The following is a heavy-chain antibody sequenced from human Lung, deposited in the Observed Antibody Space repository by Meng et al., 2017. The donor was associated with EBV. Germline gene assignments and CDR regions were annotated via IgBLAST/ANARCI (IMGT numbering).Heavy chain of an antibody. CDR2: ISAYNGNT. CDR3: ASSIFGVVIISPLGY. J-gene: IGHJ4*02. Sequence: QGLVVQFGADVKKPGASVKVACKASGYTFTGYGISWVRQAPGQGLEWMGWISAYNGNTNYAQKLQGRVTMTTDTSTSTAYMELRSLRSDDTAVYYCASSIFGVVIISPLGYWGQGTLVTVSS. V-gene: IGHV1-18*01. CDR1: GYTFTGYG. D-gene: IGHD3-3*01.